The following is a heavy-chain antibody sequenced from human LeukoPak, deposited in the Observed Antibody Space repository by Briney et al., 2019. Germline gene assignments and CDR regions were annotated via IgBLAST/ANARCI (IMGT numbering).Heavy chain of an antibody. D-gene: IGHD4-17*01. J-gene: IGHJ4*02. CDR1: GFTFSDYY. CDR2: ISSSGSTI. V-gene: IGHV3-11*01. CDR3: ARDRRLATVTSHTRDDY. Sequence: GGSLRLSCAASGFTFSDYYMSWLRQAPGKGLEWVSYISSSGSTIYYADSVKGRFTISRDNAKNSLYLQMNSLRAEDTAVYYCARDRRLATVTSHTRDDYWGQGTLVTVSS.